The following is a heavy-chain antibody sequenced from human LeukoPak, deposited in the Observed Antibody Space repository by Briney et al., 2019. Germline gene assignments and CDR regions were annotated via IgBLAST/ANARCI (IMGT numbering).Heavy chain of an antibody. CDR2: IYYSGST. D-gene: IGHD2/OR15-2a*01. CDR1: GGSVSSNN. V-gene: IGHV4-59*02. Sequence: SETLSLTCTVSGGSVSSNNWSWLRPPPGKGLEWIGYIYYSGSTNYNPALKSRITISVDTSKNQFSLKLSSVTAADTAVYYCARVVSRTPDAFDVWGQGTLVTVSS. CDR3: ARVVSRTPDAFDV. J-gene: IGHJ3*01.